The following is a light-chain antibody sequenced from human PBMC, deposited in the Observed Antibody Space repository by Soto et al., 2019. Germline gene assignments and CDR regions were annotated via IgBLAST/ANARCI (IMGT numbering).Light chain of an antibody. V-gene: IGKV3-11*01. J-gene: IGKJ2*01. CDR2: DAS. CDR1: QSLSSY. Sequence: EIVLTQSPATLSLSPGERATLSCRASQSLSSYLAWYQQKPGQAPRLLIYDASNRATGIPARFSGSGSGTDFTLTISSLEPEDFAVYYCQQRSNGPPGYTFGQGTKLEIK. CDR3: QQRSNGPPGYT.